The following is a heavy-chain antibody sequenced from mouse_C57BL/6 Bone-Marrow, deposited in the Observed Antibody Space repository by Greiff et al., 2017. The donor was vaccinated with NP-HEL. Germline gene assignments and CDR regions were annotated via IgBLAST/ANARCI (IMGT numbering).Heavy chain of an antibody. J-gene: IGHJ4*01. Sequence: EVKVVESGGGLVQPGGSLKLSCAASGFTFSDYGMAWVRQAPRKGPEWVAFISNLAYSIYYADTVTGRFTISRENAKNTLYLEMSSLRSEDTAMYYCARRSGGGNGDENYYAMDYWGQGTSVTVSS. V-gene: IGHV5-15*04. D-gene: IGHD4-1*01. CDR1: GFTFSDYG. CDR2: ISNLAYSI. CDR3: ARRSGGGNGDENYYAMDY.